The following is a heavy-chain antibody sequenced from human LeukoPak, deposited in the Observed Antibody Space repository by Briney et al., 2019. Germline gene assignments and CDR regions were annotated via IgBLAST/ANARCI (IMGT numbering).Heavy chain of an antibody. CDR2: ISSSGSTI. D-gene: IGHD6-19*01. Sequence: GGPLRLSCAASGFTFSDYYMSWIRQAPGEGLEWVSYISSSGSTIYYADSVKGRFTISRDNAKNSPYLQMNSLRAEDTAVYYCAREGIAVAGTGFDYWGQGTLVTVSS. CDR1: GFTFSDYY. J-gene: IGHJ4*02. V-gene: IGHV3-11*04. CDR3: AREGIAVAGTGFDY.